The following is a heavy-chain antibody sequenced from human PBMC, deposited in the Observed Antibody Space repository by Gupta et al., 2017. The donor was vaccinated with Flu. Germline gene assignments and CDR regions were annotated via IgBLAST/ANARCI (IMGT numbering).Heavy chain of an antibody. CDR3: ARRGYGDAFDV. CDR1: GASISSGRYY. Sequence: QVQLQESGTGLVKPSQTLSLTCIVSGASISSGRYYWGWIRQPAGRRMEWIGYIYDSGTTNYNPSLKGRVTMSVDSSRNQFSVKLSSVTAADTAVYYCARRGYGDAFDVWGQGTMVTVSS. J-gene: IGHJ3*01. V-gene: IGHV4-61*02. D-gene: IGHD5-12*01. CDR2: IYDSGTT.